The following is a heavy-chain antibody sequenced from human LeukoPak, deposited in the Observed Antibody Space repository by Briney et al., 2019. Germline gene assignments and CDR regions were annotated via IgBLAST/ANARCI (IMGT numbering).Heavy chain of an antibody. CDR3: ASGYYDSSGQTAGY. D-gene: IGHD3-22*01. J-gene: IGHJ4*02. Sequence: GGSLRLSCAASGFTFSSYGMNWVRQAPGKGLEWVSSISSSSSYIYYADSVKGRFTISRDNAKNSLYLQMNSLRAEDTAVYYCASGYYDSSGQTAGYWGQGTLVTVSS. CDR1: GFTFSSYG. V-gene: IGHV3-21*01. CDR2: ISSSSSYI.